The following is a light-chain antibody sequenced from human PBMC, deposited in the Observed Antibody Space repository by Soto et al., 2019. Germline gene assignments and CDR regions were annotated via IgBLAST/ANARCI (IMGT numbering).Light chain of an antibody. V-gene: IGLV2-8*01. CDR1: RRDVGAYSS. CDR3: SAHAGSNNYV. Sequence: QSVLTQPPSASGSPGQSVTVSCAGTRRDVGAYSSVAWYQQHPGKAPKLIIYEVTKRPSGVPDRFSGARSGNTAFLTVSGLQADDEADYYCSAHAGSNNYVFGTGTKVTVL. CDR2: EVT. J-gene: IGLJ1*01.